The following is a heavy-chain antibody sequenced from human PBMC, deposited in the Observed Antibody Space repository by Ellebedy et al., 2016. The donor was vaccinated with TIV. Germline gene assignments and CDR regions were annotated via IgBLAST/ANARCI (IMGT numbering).Heavy chain of an antibody. CDR3: ARDRGYETFDY. J-gene: IGHJ4*02. D-gene: IGHD5-12*01. CDR1: GFTFSGYW. CDR2: IKQDGSEK. Sequence: PGGSLRLSCAASGFTFSGYWMSWVRQAPGTGLEWVPNIKQDGSEKYYVDSVKGRFTISRDNAKNSLYLQMNSLRAEDTAVYYCARDRGYETFDYWGQGILVTVSS. V-gene: IGHV3-7*01.